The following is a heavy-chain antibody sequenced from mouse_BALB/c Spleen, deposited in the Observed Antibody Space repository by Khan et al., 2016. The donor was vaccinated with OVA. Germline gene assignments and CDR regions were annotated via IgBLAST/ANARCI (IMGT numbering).Heavy chain of an antibody. J-gene: IGHJ4*01. D-gene: IGHD1-1*01. CDR1: GYTFTSYC. Sequence: DLVKPGASLKLSCTASGYTFTSYCMYWIQQRPGQGLEWIGFITPGSGSTYYTETFKGKATLTVDTSSSTAYIQLSSLTSEDSAVLYYSRGTYCAENGYAMDYWGQGTSVTVSS. CDR3: SRGTYCAENGYAMDY. V-gene: IGHV1S41*01. CDR2: ITPGSGST.